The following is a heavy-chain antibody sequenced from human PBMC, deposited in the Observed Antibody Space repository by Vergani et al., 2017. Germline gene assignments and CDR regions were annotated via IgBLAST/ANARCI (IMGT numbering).Heavy chain of an antibody. V-gene: IGHV4-39*07. Sequence: QLQLQESGPGLVKPSETLSLTCTVSGGSISSSSYYWGWIRQPPGKGLEWIGSIYYSGSTYYNPSLKSRVTISVDTTKNQFSLKLSAVTAADTAVYYCAGRPWGMVRGVNSAFDPWGQGTLVTVSS. CDR3: AGRPWGMVRGVNSAFDP. CDR2: IYYSGST. J-gene: IGHJ5*02. D-gene: IGHD3-10*01. CDR1: GGSISSSSYY.